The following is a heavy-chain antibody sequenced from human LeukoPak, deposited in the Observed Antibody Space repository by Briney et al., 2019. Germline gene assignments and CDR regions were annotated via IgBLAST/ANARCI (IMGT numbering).Heavy chain of an antibody. J-gene: IGHJ5*02. D-gene: IGHD3-22*01. CDR3: ARASYYYDSSGYLNWFDP. Sequence: SVKVSCKASGGTFSSYAISWVRQAPGQGLEWMGRIIPIFGTANYAQKFQGRVTITTDESTSTAYMELSSLRSEDTAVYYCARASYYYDSSGYLNWFDPWGQGTLVAVSS. V-gene: IGHV1-69*05. CDR2: IIPIFGTA. CDR1: GGTFSSYA.